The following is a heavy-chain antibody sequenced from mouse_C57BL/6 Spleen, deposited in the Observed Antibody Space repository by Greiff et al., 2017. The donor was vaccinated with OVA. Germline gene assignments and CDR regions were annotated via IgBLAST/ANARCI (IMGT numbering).Heavy chain of an antibody. CDR3: ARALITPVVPFDY. V-gene: IGHV1-53*01. CDR1: GYTFTSYW. D-gene: IGHD1-1*01. J-gene: IGHJ2*01. Sequence: QVQLQQPGTELVKPGASVKLSCKASGYTFTSYWMHWVKQRPGQGLEWIGNINPSNGGTNYNEKFKSKATLTVDKSSSTAYMHLSSLTSEDSVVYFCARALITPVVPFDYWGQGTTLTVSS. CDR2: INPSNGGT.